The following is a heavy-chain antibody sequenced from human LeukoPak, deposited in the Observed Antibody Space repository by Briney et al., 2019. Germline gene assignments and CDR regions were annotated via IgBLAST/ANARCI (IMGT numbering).Heavy chain of an antibody. D-gene: IGHD5-18*01. J-gene: IGHJ4*02. CDR3: ARIVPYNYGYVDY. V-gene: IGHV4-61*05. CDR2: IYYSGST. CDR1: GGSISSTTYY. Sequence: PSETLSLTCSVFGGSISSTTYYRVWIRQPPGKGLEWIGYIYYSGSTNYNPSLRSRVTISVDTSKNQLSLKLSSATAADTAVYYCARIVPYNYGYVDYWGQGTLVTVSS.